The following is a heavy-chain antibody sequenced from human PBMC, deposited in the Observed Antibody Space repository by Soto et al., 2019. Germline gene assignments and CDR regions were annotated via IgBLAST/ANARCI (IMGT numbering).Heavy chain of an antibody. Sequence: PGESLKISCNGSGYIFTYYWIGWGRQMPGKGLEWMGIIYPGDSHAIYSPSFQGQVTMSADKSISTAYLQWSSLKASDTAMYYCARPYSGGPNDPFDVWGQGTMVTVSS. CDR3: ARPYSGGPNDPFDV. J-gene: IGHJ3*01. D-gene: IGHD1-26*01. V-gene: IGHV5-51*01. CDR2: IYPGDSHA. CDR1: GYIFTYYW.